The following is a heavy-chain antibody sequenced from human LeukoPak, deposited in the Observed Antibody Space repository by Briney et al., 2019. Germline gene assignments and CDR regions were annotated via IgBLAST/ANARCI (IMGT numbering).Heavy chain of an antibody. CDR2: INSDGSST. CDR3: ARGHYDSSGYYYWFDP. D-gene: IGHD3-22*01. V-gene: IGHV3-74*01. Sequence: GGSLRLSCAASGFTFSSYSMNWVRQAPGKGLVWVSRINSDGSSTSYADSVKGRFTISRDNAKNTLYLQMNSLRAEDTAVYYCARGHYDSSGYYYWFDPWGQGTLVTVSS. CDR1: GFTFSSYS. J-gene: IGHJ5*02.